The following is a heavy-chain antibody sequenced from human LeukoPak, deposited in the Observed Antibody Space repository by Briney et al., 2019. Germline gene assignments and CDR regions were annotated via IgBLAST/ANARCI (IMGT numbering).Heavy chain of an antibody. D-gene: IGHD3-22*01. V-gene: IGHV4-34*01. CDR1: GGSFSGYY. Sequence: PSQTLSLTCAVYGGSFSGYYWSWIRQPPGKGLEWIGEIKHSGRTYYNPSLKSRVTISLATPKNQFSLKLSSVTAADTAVYYCARHRRWLQGYYYMDVWGKGTTVTISS. CDR3: ARHRRWLQGYYYMDV. J-gene: IGHJ6*03. CDR2: IKHSGRT.